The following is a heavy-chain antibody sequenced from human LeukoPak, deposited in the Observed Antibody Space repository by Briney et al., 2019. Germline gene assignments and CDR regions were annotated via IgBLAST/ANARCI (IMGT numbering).Heavy chain of an antibody. Sequence: SETLSLTCTVSGGSISSYYWSWIRQPPGKGLEWIGYIYYSGSTKYNPSLKSRVTISVDTSKNQFSLKLSSVTAADTAVYYCARAGSSGWWRIDYWGQGTLVTVSS. CDR3: ARAGSSGWWRIDY. J-gene: IGHJ4*02. CDR1: GGSISSYY. V-gene: IGHV4-59*01. CDR2: IYYSGST. D-gene: IGHD6-19*01.